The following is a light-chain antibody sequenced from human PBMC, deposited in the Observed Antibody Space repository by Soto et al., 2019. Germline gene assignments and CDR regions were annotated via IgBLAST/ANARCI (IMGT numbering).Light chain of an antibody. CDR2: VAT. CDR1: HSSSKY. CDR3: QHSYATPIT. V-gene: IGKV1-39*01. Sequence: DIQMTQAPSSLSASVGARVTITCRASHSSSKYVRYYQQKPETPPILLIDVATSVQSEVPSMCSGSGSGTDFTLTITILQHEDLATYCCQHSYATPITFGQGTRLEIK. J-gene: IGKJ5*01.